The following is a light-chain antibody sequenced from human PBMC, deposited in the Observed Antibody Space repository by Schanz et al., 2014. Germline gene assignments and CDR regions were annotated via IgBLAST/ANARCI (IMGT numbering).Light chain of an antibody. J-gene: IGLJ3*02. V-gene: IGLV2-14*03. CDR3: SSYTTTSTPV. CDR2: DVS. CDR1: SSDVGGYKY. Sequence: QSALTQPPSVSGSPGQSVTISCTGTSSDVGGYKYVSWYQQHPGKAPKLMIYDVSNRPSGVSNRFSGSKSGNTASLTISGLQAEDEADYYCSSYTTTSTPVFGGGTKLTVL.